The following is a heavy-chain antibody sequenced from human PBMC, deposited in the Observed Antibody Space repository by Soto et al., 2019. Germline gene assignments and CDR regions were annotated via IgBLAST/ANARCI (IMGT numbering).Heavy chain of an antibody. V-gene: IGHV4-4*07. CDR3: ARAVQAAIMPPKLPTWLDP. CDR1: GGSISSYY. CDR2: IYTSGST. J-gene: IGHJ5*02. D-gene: IGHD2-2*01. Sequence: SETLSLTCTVSGGSISSYYWSWIRQPAGKGLEWIGRIYTSGSTNYNPSLKSRVTMSVDTSKNQFSLKLSSVTAADTAVYYCARAVQAAIMPPKLPTWLDPWGQGPLVTVSS.